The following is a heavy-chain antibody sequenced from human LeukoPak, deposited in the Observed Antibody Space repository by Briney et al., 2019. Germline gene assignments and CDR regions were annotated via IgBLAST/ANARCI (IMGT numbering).Heavy chain of an antibody. V-gene: IGHV3-23*01. J-gene: IGHJ4*02. Sequence: GGSLRLSCAASGFTFSSYAMSWVRQAPGKGLEWVPAISGSGGSTYYADSVKGRFTISRDNSKNTLYLQMNSLRAEDTAVYYCAKFSGGSYGGYWGQGTLVTVSS. CDR3: AKFSGGSYGGY. CDR1: GFTFSSYA. CDR2: ISGSGGST. D-gene: IGHD1-26*01.